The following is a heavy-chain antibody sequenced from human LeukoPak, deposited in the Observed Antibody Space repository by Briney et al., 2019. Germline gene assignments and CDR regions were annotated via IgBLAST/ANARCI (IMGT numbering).Heavy chain of an antibody. CDR3: ARLPRRALRVGATHLDY. CDR1: GYTFTGYY. Sequence: GASVTVSFTASGYTFTGYYMHWVRQAPGQGLEWMGWINPNSGGTNYTQKFQGRVTMTTDTSISTAYMELSRLRSDDTAVYYCARLPRRALRVGATHLDYWGQGTLVTVSS. D-gene: IGHD1-26*01. CDR2: INPNSGGT. J-gene: IGHJ4*02. V-gene: IGHV1-2*02.